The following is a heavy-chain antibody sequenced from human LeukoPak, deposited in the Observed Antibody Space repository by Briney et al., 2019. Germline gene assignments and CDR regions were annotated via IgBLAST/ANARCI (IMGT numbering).Heavy chain of an antibody. J-gene: IGHJ4*02. D-gene: IGHD5-18*01. Sequence: GGSLRLSCAASGFTFSSYSMSWVRQAPGKGLEWVSYISSSSSTIYYADSVKGRFTISRDNAKNSLYLQMHSLRAEDTALYYCAKDITRPGYSYGLGFDYWGQGTLVTVSS. CDR1: GFTFSSYS. CDR3: AKDITRPGYSYGLGFDY. V-gene: IGHV3-48*04. CDR2: ISSSSSTI.